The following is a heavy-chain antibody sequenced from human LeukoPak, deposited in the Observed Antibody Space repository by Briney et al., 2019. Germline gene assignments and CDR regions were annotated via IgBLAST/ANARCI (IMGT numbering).Heavy chain of an antibody. J-gene: IGHJ3*02. V-gene: IGHV4-59*08. CDR3: TRLLDNDSSGDPDTFDM. D-gene: IGHD3-22*01. Sequence: PSETLSLTSTVSGGSITSHYWSWIRHAPGKGQEWVGCIYNSGRTKYNPSLQSRVTISLATSEKKFSLKVASVTAADTAVYYCTRLLDNDSSGDPDTFDMWGQGTVVTVSS. CDR2: IYNSGRT. CDR1: GGSITSHY.